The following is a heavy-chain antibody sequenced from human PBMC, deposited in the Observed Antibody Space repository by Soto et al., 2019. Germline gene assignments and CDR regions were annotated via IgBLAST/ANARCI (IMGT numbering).Heavy chain of an antibody. Sequence: GASVKVSCKASGYTFTSYGISWVRQAPGQGLEWMGWISAYNGNTNYAQKLQGRVTMTTDTSTSTAYLELRSLRFDDTAVYYCAREVYDSSGYYWRPRNSYYGMDVWGQGTTVTVSS. CDR2: ISAYNGNT. V-gene: IGHV1-18*01. D-gene: IGHD3-22*01. J-gene: IGHJ6*02. CDR3: AREVYDSSGYYWRPRNSYYGMDV. CDR1: GYTFTSYG.